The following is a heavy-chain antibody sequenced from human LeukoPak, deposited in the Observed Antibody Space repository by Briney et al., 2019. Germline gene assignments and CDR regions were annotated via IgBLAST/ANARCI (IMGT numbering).Heavy chain of an antibody. CDR2: FYASRGI. V-gene: IGHV4-59*01. J-gene: IGHJ4*02. CDR1: GGYISDSH. Sequence: PSETLSLTCTVSGGYISDSHWSWIRQAPGKGLEWIGEFYASRGINYNPSLRSRVSITFDMSKSQLSLTLTSVTAADTAAYYCATYYAAWGGRGHWGQGTLVTVSS. CDR3: ATYYAAWGGRGH. D-gene: IGHD3-16*01.